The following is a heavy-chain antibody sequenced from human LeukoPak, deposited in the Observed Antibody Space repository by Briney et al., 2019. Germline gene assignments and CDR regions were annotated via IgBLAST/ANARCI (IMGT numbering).Heavy chain of an antibody. J-gene: IGHJ4*02. CDR2: IKRDGSEK. CDR3: ARLGPASSGWPESFDY. D-gene: IGHD6-19*01. CDR1: GFTFGSCW. V-gene: IGHV3-7*03. Sequence: GGSLRLSCAASGFTFGSCWMNWVRQAPGKGLEWVANIKRDGSEKYYVDSVKGRFTISRDNAKNSLDLQMNSLRVEDTAVYYCARLGPASSGWPESFDYWGQGTLVTVSS.